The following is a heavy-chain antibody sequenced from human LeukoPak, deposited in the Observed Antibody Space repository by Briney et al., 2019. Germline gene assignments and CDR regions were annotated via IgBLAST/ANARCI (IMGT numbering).Heavy chain of an antibody. CDR2: ISGSSSYI. D-gene: IGHD4-17*01. CDR3: ARVADYGDYHDY. Sequence: KSGGSLRLSCAASGFTFSSYSMNWVRQAPGKGLEWVSSISGSSSYIYYADSVKGRFTISRDNAKNSLYLQMNSLRAEDTAVYYCARVADYGDYHDYWGQGTLVTVSS. CDR1: GFTFSSYS. V-gene: IGHV3-21*01. J-gene: IGHJ4*02.